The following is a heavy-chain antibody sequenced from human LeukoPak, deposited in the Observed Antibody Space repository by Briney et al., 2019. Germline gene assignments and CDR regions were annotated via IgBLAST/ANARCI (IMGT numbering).Heavy chain of an antibody. Sequence: SVKVSCKASGGTFSSYAISWVRQAPGQGLEWMGRIIPILGIANYAQKFQGRVTITADKSTSTAYMELSSLRSEDTAVYYCARGRLGWDQLLYENWFDPWGQGTLVTVSS. J-gene: IGHJ5*02. V-gene: IGHV1-69*04. CDR2: IIPILGIA. CDR3: ARGRLGWDQLLYENWFDP. D-gene: IGHD2-2*02. CDR1: GGTFSSYA.